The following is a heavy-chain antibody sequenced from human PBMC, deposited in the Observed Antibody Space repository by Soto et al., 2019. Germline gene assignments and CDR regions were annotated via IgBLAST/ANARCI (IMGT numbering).Heavy chain of an antibody. CDR1: GGSISSSSYY. Sequence: SETLSLTCTVSGGSISSSSYYWGWIRQPPGKGLEWIGSIYYSGSTYYNPSLKSRVTISVDTSKNQFSLKLSSVTAADTAVYYCASWDFDWLTRFDPWGQGTLVTVSS. CDR3: ASWDFDWLTRFDP. J-gene: IGHJ5*02. D-gene: IGHD3-9*01. V-gene: IGHV4-39*01. CDR2: IYYSGST.